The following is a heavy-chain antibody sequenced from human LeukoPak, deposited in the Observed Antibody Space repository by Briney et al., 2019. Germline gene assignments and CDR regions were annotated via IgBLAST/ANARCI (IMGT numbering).Heavy chain of an antibody. CDR3: ARVVVVAATPTAGPYNWFDP. J-gene: IGHJ5*02. CDR1: GGSISSGGYY. Sequence: SETLSLTCAVSGGSISSGGYYWSWIRQHPGKGLEWIGYIYYSGSTYYNPSLKSRVTISVDTSKNQFSLKLGSVTAADTAVYYCARVVVVAATPTAGPYNWFDPWGQGTLVTVSS. CDR2: IYYSGST. D-gene: IGHD2-15*01. V-gene: IGHV4-31*11.